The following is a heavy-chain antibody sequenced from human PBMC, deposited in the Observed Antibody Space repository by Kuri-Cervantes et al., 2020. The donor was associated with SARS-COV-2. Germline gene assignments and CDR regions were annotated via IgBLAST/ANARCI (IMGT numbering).Heavy chain of an antibody. Sequence: LSLTCAASGFTFDDYGMSWVRQAPGKGLEWVSLISWDGGSTYYADSVKGRFTISRDNSKNSLYLQMNSLRAEDTALYYCAKDIGLGMGIDYWGQGTLVTVSS. J-gene: IGHJ4*02. V-gene: IGHV3-43D*03. CDR2: ISWDGGST. CDR3: AKDIGLGMGIDY. CDR1: GFTFDDYG. D-gene: IGHD7-27*01.